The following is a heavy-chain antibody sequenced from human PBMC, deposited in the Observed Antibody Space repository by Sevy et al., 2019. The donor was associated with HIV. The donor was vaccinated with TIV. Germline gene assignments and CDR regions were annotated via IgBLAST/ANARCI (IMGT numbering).Heavy chain of an antibody. D-gene: IGHD3-10*01. CDR3: ARFVVRGVTPQGFDI. V-gene: IGHV4-61*01. Sequence: SETLPLTCTVSGGSVRNENYYWSWIRQTPGKGLEWIGNILYSGSANYNPSLESRVTISIDTSKNRFSLKMNSVTAADTAVYSCARFVVRGVTPQGFDIWGQGTLVTVSS. J-gene: IGHJ4*02. CDR2: ILYSGSA. CDR1: GGSVRNENYY.